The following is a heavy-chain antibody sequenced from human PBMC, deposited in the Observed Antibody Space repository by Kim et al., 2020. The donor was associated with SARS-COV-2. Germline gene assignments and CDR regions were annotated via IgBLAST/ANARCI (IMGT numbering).Heavy chain of an antibody. V-gene: IGHV4-39*01. J-gene: IGHJ4*02. CDR3: ARRGLYYDFWSGYYKGGFFDY. CDR1: GGSISSSSYY. Sequence: SETLSLTCTVSGGSISSSSYYWGWIRQPPGKGLEWIGGIYYSGSTYYNPSLKSRVTISVDTSKNQFSLKLSSVTAADTAVYYCARRGLYYDFWSGYYKGGFFDYWGQGTLVTVSS. CDR2: IYYSGST. D-gene: IGHD3-3*01.